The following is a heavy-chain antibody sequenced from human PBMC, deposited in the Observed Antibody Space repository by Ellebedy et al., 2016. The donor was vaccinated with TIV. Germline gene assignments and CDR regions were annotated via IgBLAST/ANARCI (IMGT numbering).Heavy chain of an antibody. D-gene: IGHD3-22*01. CDR1: GYTFTSFD. Sequence: AASVKVSCKASGYTFTSFDINWARQVTGQGLEWMGWMNPNSGNTGYAQKFQGRVTMTRNTSITTAYMELSSLRSEDTTVYYCARGGHYYDSSGYLNMAFDIWGQGTMVTVSS. CDR3: ARGGHYYDSSGYLNMAFDI. V-gene: IGHV1-8*01. CDR2: MNPNSGNT. J-gene: IGHJ3*02.